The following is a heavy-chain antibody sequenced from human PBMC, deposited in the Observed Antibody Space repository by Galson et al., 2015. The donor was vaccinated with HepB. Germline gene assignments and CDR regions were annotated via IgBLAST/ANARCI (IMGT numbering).Heavy chain of an antibody. CDR1: GFTFSSYW. CDR3: ARGWGGSFPFDY. V-gene: IGHV3-74*01. D-gene: IGHD1-26*01. CDR2: INSDGSST. Sequence: SLRLSCAASGFTFSSYWMHWVRQAPGTGLVWVSRINSDGSSTSYADSVKGRFTISRDNAKNTLYLQMNSLRAEDTAVYYCARGWGGSFPFDYWGQGTLVTVSS. J-gene: IGHJ4*02.